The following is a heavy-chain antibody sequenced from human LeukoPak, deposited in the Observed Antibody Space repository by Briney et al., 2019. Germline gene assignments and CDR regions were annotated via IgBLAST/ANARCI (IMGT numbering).Heavy chain of an antibody. CDR2: ISAYNGNT. CDR3: ARGLQENLAWLTAFSAFDI. Sequence: GASVKVPCKASGYTFTSYGINWVRQAPGQGLEWMGWISAYNGNTNYAQKVQGRVTMTTDTSTSTAYMELRSLRSDDTAVYYCARGLQENLAWLTAFSAFDIWGQGTMVTVSS. V-gene: IGHV1-18*01. D-gene: IGHD6-19*01. J-gene: IGHJ3*02. CDR1: GYTFTSYG.